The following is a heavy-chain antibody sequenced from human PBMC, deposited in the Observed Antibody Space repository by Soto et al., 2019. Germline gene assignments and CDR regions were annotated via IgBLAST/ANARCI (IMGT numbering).Heavy chain of an antibody. V-gene: IGHV3-33*01. Sequence: QVQLVESGGGVVQPGRSLRLSCAASGFTFSSYGMHWVRQAPGKGLEWVAVIWYDGSNKYYADSVKGRFTISRDNSKNTLDLPMNSLRAEDTAVYLCARGGYGGNTTLDFRGQGTLVTVSS. CDR2: IWYDGSNK. D-gene: IGHD2-15*01. CDR3: ARGGYGGNTTLDF. J-gene: IGHJ4*02. CDR1: GFTFSSYG.